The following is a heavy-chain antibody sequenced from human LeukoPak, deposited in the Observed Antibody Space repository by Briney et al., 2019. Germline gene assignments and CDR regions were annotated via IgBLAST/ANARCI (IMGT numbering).Heavy chain of an antibody. D-gene: IGHD5-12*01. Sequence: SETLSLTCTVSGGXISGYYCSWIRQPPGKGLEWIGCIYHSGSTNYNPSLKSRVTISVDTSKNQFSLKLSSVTAADTAVYYCARVGYSGYDFDYWGQGTLVTVSS. V-gene: IGHV4-59*08. CDR1: GGXISGYY. J-gene: IGHJ4*02. CDR3: ARVGYSGYDFDY. CDR2: IYHSGST.